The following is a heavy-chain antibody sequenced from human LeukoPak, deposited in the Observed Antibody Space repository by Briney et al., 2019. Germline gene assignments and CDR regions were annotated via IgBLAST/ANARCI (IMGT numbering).Heavy chain of an antibody. D-gene: IGHD3-3*01. J-gene: IGHJ3*01. V-gene: IGHV2-5*01. Sequence: ESGPTLVKPTQTLTLTCTFSGFSLSTSGVGVGWIRQPPGKALEWLALISWNDKRRYRPSLRGRLTISKDTSKNEVVLTVTNMDPVDTATYYCAHGAPEYDFWSGFTPFVAFDVWGHGTMVTVSS. CDR2: ISWNDKR. CDR3: AHGAPEYDFWSGFTPFVAFDV. CDR1: GFSLSTSGVG.